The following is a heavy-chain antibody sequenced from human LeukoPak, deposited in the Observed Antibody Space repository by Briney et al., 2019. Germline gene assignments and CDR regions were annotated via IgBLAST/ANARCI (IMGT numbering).Heavy chain of an antibody. J-gene: IGHJ4*02. V-gene: IGHV1-18*01. D-gene: IGHD3-22*01. CDR1: GYTFTRYG. CDR3: ARLYYYDSSGYYDY. Sequence: GASVKVSCKASGYTFTRYGLSWVRQALGQGLEWMGWISAYNGNTNYAQKLQGRVTMTTDTSTSTAYMELRSLRSDDTAAYYCARLYYYDSSGYYDYWGQGTLVTVSS. CDR2: ISAYNGNT.